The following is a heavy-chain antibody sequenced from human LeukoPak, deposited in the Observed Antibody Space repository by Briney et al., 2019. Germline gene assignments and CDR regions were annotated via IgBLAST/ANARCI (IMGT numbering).Heavy chain of an antibody. CDR2: ISSSGSTI. D-gene: IGHD5/OR15-5a*01. CDR1: GFTLIDYY. CDR3: ARDSRGYSVSFYGMDV. J-gene: IGHJ6*02. Sequence: PGGSLRLSCAASGFTLIDYYLSWIRQAPGKGLERVSYISSSGSTIYYADSVKGRFTISRDNAKNSLYLQMNSLRAEDTAVYYCARDSRGYSVSFYGMDVWGQGTTVTVSS. V-gene: IGHV3-11*01.